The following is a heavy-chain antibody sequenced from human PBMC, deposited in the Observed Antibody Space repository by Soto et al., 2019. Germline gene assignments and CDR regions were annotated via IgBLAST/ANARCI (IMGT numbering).Heavy chain of an antibody. CDR2: IFSNDEK. CDR3: ARIPDSSARPYGLAV. V-gene: IGHV2-26*01. D-gene: IGHD3-22*01. J-gene: IGHJ6*02. Sequence: QVTLKESGPVLVKPTETRTLTCTVSGFSLSNARMGVSWIRQHPGKALEWLAHIFSNDEKSYSTSLKSRLTISKDTSKSKVVLTMTNMDPVDTATYSCARIPDSSARPYGLAVWGQGTTVTVSS. CDR1: GFSLSNARMG.